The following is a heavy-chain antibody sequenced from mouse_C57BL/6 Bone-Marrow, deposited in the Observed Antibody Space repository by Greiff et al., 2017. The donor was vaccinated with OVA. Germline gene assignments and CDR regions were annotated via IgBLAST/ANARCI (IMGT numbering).Heavy chain of an antibody. Sequence: QVQLQQPGAELVKPGASVKLSCKASGYTFTSYWMQWVKQRPGQGLEWIGEIDPSDSYTNYNHKFKGKATLTVDTSSSTAYMQLSSLTSEDSAVYYCATFYDGYPYYFDYWGQGTTLTVSS. CDR2: IDPSDSYT. J-gene: IGHJ2*01. CDR3: ATFYDGYPYYFDY. V-gene: IGHV1-50*01. D-gene: IGHD2-3*01. CDR1: GYTFTSYW.